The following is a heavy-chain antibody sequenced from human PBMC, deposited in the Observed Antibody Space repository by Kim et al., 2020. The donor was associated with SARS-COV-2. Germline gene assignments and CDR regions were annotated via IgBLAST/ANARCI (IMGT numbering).Heavy chain of an antibody. D-gene: IGHD2-15*01. V-gene: IGHV1-3*01. CDR2: IDAGAGNT. CDR3: ARGWSATGIDP. J-gene: IGHJ5*02. CDR1: GYSFSRYA. Sequence: ASVKVSCKASGYSFSRYAIHWMRQAPGQRLEWMGWIDAGAGNTKYSQRFQGRVTINRDTSASTVYMEMSSLTSEDTAIYYCARGWSATGIDPWGQGTLVTVSS.